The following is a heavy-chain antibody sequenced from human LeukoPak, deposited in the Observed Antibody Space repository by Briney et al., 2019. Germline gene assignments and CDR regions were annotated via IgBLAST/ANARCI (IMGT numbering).Heavy chain of an antibody. J-gene: IGHJ4*02. Sequence: GSLRLSCAASGFTFSSYWMGWVRQAPGKGLGGVANIKQDGSEKYYVDSVKGQFTISRDNAKNSLYLQMNSLRAEDTAVYYCARARRGYYFDYWGQGTLVTVSS. CDR1: GFTFSSYW. CDR3: ARARRGYYFDY. D-gene: IGHD3-16*01. V-gene: IGHV3-7*01. CDR2: IKQDGSEK.